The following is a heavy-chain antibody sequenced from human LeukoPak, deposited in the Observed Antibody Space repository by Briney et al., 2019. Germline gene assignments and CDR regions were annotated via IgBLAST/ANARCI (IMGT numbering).Heavy chain of an antibody. CDR1: GGSISGYY. J-gene: IGHJ6*02. V-gene: IGHV4-59*08. D-gene: IGHD3/OR15-3a*01. Sequence: SETLSLTCTVSGGSISGYYWSWIRQPPGKGLEWIGYIYYSGSTNYNPSLKSRVTISLDTSKNQFSLKLSSVTAADTAVYYCARGGLMDYFALDVWGQGTTVTVSS. CDR3: ARGGLMDYFALDV. CDR2: IYYSGST.